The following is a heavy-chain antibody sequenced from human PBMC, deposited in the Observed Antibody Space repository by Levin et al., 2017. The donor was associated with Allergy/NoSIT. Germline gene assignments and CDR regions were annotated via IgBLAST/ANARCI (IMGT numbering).Heavy chain of an antibody. CDR2: IDLDDDK. D-gene: IGHD5-18*01. J-gene: IGHJ6*02. V-gene: IGHV2-70*11. CDR3: ARSPHLGHSYGYYYGMDV. Sequence: SGPTLVKPTQTLTLTCTFSGFSLSTSGMCVSWIRQPPGKALEWLARIDLDDDKYFSTSLKTRLTISKDTSKNQVVLTMTNMDPVDTATYYCARSPHLGHSYGYYYGMDVWGQGTTVTVSS. CDR1: GFSLSTSGMC.